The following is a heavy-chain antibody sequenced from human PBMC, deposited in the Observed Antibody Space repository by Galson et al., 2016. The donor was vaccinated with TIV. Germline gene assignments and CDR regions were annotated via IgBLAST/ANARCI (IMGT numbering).Heavy chain of an antibody. J-gene: IGHJ6*02. CDR2: ISVYNGDI. D-gene: IGHD2-2*01. CDR1: GYSFLSYG. Sequence: SVKVSCKASGYSFLSYGMTWVRQAPGRGLEWLGWISVYNGDIKSAWKFQGRVTMTTDTSTNTAYMELRSLGSDDTAVYYCATELYCSSISCYYYYGLDVWGHGTTVTVSS. CDR3: ATELYCSSISCYYYYGLDV. V-gene: IGHV1-18*04.